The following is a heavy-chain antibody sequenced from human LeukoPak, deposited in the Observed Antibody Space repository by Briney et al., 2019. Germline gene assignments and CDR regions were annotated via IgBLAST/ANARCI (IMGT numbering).Heavy chain of an antibody. J-gene: IGHJ6*02. CDR1: GGTFSSYA. D-gene: IGHD1-26*01. Sequence: SVKVSFKASGGTFSSYAISWVRQAPGQGLEWMGGIIPIFGTANYAQKFQGRVTITADESTSTAYMELSSLRSEDTAVYYCARIVGASSGYYYYGMDVWGQGTTVTVSS. V-gene: IGHV1-69*13. CDR2: IIPIFGTA. CDR3: ARIVGASSGYYYYGMDV.